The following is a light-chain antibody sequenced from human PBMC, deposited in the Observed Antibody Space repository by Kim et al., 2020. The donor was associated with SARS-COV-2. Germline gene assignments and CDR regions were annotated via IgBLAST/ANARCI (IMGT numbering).Light chain of an antibody. J-gene: IGLJ2*01. CDR2: SNN. CDR3: AAWDDSVV. Sequence: ELTQPPSASGTPGQRVTISCSGSSSNIGSNTVNWYQQLPGTAPKLLIYSNNQRPSGVPDRFSGSKSGTSASLAISGLQSEDEADYYCAAWDDSVVFGGGTQLTVL. V-gene: IGLV1-44*01. CDR1: SSNIGSNT.